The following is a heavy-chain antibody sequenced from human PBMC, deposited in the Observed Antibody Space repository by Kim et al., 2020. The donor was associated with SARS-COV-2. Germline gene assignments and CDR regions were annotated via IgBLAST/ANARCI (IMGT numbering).Heavy chain of an antibody. V-gene: IGHV3-30-3*01. Sequence: GGSLRLSCAGSRFTFSGYALHWVRQAPGAGLEWVGVISNDGNTRYYGDAVKGRFTISRDNSQNTLFLQMNSLRNEDTAVYYCARDRWEYDSSGAIYYYKNCMDVWGQGPTVTVSS. D-gene: IGHD3-22*01. CDR3: ARDRWEYDSSGAIYYYKNCMDV. J-gene: IGHJ6*02. CDR2: ISNDGNTR. CDR1: RFTFSGYA.